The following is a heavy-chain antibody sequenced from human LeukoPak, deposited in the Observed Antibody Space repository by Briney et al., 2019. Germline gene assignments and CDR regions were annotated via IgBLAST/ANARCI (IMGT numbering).Heavy chain of an antibody. CDR1: GFTFSSYS. V-gene: IGHV3-21*01. Sequence: GGSLRLSCAASGFTFSSYSMNWVRQAPGEGLEWVSSISSSSSYIYYADSVKGRFTISRDNAKNSLYLQMNSLRAEDTAVYYCARELIVATWDYWGQGTLVTVSS. CDR2: ISSSSSYI. J-gene: IGHJ4*02. CDR3: ARELIVATWDY. D-gene: IGHD5-12*01.